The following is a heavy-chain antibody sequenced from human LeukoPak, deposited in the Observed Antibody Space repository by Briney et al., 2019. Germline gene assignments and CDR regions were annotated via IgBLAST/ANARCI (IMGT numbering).Heavy chain of an antibody. CDR1: GFTFSDYY. J-gene: IGHJ4*02. CDR3: AREIWYYSQ. Sequence: PGGSLRLSCAASGFTFSDYYMSWIRQAPGKGLEWVSYITGTTSYTNYADSVKGRFTISRDNAKNSLYLQINSLRAEDTAVYYCAREIWYYSQWGQGTLVTVSS. CDR2: ITGTTSYT. V-gene: IGHV3-11*05. D-gene: IGHD6-13*01.